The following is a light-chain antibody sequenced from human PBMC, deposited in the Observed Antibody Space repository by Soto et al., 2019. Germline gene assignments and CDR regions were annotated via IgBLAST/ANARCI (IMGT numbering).Light chain of an antibody. CDR3: QQYDNVPRT. Sequence: DIQMTQSPSSLSASVGDRVTMTCQASQDVSNYLNWYQQKPGKAPKLLIYDASTLETGVPSRFSGRGSGTDFTFTISSLQPEDIATYYCQQYDNVPRTFGPGTKLEIK. CDR2: DAS. J-gene: IGKJ2*01. CDR1: QDVSNY. V-gene: IGKV1-33*01.